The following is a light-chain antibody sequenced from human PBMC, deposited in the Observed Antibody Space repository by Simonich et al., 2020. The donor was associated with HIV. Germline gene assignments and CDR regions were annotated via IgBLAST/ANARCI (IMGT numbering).Light chain of an antibody. Sequence: DIQITQSQSSLSASVGDRVTITCRASQGISNSLSWYQQKPGKAPKLLLYAASRLESGVPSRLSGSGSGTDYTLTISSLQPEDFATYYCQQYYSTPYTFGQGTKLEIK. CDR2: AAS. CDR1: QGISNS. J-gene: IGKJ2*01. CDR3: QQYYSTPYT. V-gene: IGKV1-NL1*01.